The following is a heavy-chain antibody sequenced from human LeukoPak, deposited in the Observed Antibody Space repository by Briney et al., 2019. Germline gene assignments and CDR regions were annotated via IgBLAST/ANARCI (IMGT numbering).Heavy chain of an antibody. V-gene: IGHV3-33*01. J-gene: IGHJ4*02. Sequence: GGSLRLSCAASGFTSSSYGMHWVRQAPGKGLEWVAVIWYDGSNKYYADSVKGRFTISRDNSKNTLYLQMNSLRAEDTAVYYCARETYYYDSSGYYPGPNFDYWGQGTLVTVSS. CDR3: ARETYYYDSSGYYPGPNFDY. D-gene: IGHD3-22*01. CDR2: IWYDGSNK. CDR1: GFTSSSYG.